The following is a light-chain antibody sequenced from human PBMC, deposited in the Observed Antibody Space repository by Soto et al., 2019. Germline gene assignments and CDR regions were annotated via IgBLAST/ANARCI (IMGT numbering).Light chain of an antibody. Sequence: EIVLTQSPATLSLSPGERATLSCRASQSVSSYLAWYQQKPGQAPRLLIYDASNRATGIPARFSGSESGTDFTLTISSLEPEDFAVYYCQQRSNWPPLFTFGPGTKVDIK. CDR1: QSVSSY. CDR2: DAS. CDR3: QQRSNWPPLFT. J-gene: IGKJ3*01. V-gene: IGKV3-11*01.